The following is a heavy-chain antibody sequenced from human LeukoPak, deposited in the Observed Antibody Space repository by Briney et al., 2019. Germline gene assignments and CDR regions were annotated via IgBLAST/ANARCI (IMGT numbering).Heavy chain of an antibody. Sequence: PGGSLRLSCAASGFTFSSYSMNWVRQAPGKGLVWVSRINSDGSSTSYADSVKGRFTISRDNAKNTLYLQMNSLRAEDAAVYYCARGVDGYNYYFDYWGQGTLVTVSS. CDR1: GFTFSSYS. V-gene: IGHV3-74*01. CDR2: INSDGSST. D-gene: IGHD5-24*01. CDR3: ARGVDGYNYYFDY. J-gene: IGHJ4*02.